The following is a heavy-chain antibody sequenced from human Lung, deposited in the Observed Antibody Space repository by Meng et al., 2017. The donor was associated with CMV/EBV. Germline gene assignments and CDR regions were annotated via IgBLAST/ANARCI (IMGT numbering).Heavy chain of an antibody. J-gene: IGHJ3*02. CDR3: AKDGGGNWWNTFHI. Sequence: GGSLGLXCVGSGFTFSDYGMHWVRQAPGKGLEWVTFIRNDETNKYYADSVKGRFTISRDNSKNTLHLEMNSLRPEDTAVYYCAKDGGGNWWNTFHIRGQGTTVTVSS. CDR2: IRNDETNK. V-gene: IGHV3-30*02. D-gene: IGHD2-21*01. CDR1: GFTFSDYG.